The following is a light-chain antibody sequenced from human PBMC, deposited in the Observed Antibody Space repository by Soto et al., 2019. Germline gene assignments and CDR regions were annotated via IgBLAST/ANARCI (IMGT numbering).Light chain of an antibody. CDR3: QTWGTGIHWV. J-gene: IGLJ3*02. V-gene: IGLV4-69*01. Sequence: QPVLTQSPSASASLGASVKLTCTLSSGHSSYAIAWHQQQPEKGPRYLMKLNSDGSHSKGDGIPVRFSGSSSGAERYLTISSLQSEDEADYYCQTWGTGIHWVFGGGTKLTVL. CDR2: LNSDGSH. CDR1: SGHSSYA.